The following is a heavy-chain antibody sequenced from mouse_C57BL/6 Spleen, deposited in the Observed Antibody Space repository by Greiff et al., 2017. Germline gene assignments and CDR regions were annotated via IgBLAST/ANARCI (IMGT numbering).Heavy chain of an antibody. CDR1: GFTFSDYY. D-gene: IGHD2-1*01. J-gene: IGHJ2*01. Sequence: EVKLVESGGGLVQPGGSLKLSCAASGFTFSDYYMYWVRQTPEKRLEWVAYISNGGGSTYYPDTVKGRFTISRDNAKNTLYLQMSRLKSEDTAMYYCARGNLYYFDYWGQGTTLTVSS. CDR2: ISNGGGST. CDR3: ARGNLYYFDY. V-gene: IGHV5-12*01.